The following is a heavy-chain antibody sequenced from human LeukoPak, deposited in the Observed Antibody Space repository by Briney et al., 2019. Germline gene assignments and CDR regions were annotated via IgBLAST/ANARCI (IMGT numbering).Heavy chain of an antibody. V-gene: IGHV1-18*01. Sequence: ASVKVSCKASGYTFTSYGIMWVRQAPGQGLEWMGWISGYNANTNYAPRLQGRVTLTADTSTNTAYMELRSLRSDDTAVYYCARAPKADTYDYSAYWGQGTLVTVSS. CDR1: GYTFTSYG. D-gene: IGHD3-16*01. CDR3: ARAPKADTYDYSAY. J-gene: IGHJ4*02. CDR2: ISGYNANT.